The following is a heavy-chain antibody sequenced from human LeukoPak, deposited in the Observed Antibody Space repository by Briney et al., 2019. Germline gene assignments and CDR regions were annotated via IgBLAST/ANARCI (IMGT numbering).Heavy chain of an antibody. J-gene: IGHJ4*02. CDR1: GGTFSSYA. V-gene: IGHV1-69*13. CDR2: IIPIFGTA. D-gene: IGHD4-23*01. Sequence: SVKVSCKASGGTFSSYAISWVRQAPGQGLEWMGGIIPIFGTANYAQKFQGRVTITADESTSTAYMELSSLRSEDTAVYYCAKWVYGGYYFDYWGQGALVTVSS. CDR3: AKWVYGGYYFDY.